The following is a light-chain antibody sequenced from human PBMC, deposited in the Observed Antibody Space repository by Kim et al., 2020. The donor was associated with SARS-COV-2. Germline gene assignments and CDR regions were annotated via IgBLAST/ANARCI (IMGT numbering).Light chain of an antibody. CDR2: EDN. Sequence: GKTVTISCTPSSGSIASTYVQWYQQRPGSAPTTVIYEDNQRPSGVPDRFSGSIDSSSNSASLTISGLKTEDEADYFCQSYDDSNQVFGGGTQLTVL. J-gene: IGLJ3*02. V-gene: IGLV6-57*03. CDR1: SGSIASTY. CDR3: QSYDDSNQV.